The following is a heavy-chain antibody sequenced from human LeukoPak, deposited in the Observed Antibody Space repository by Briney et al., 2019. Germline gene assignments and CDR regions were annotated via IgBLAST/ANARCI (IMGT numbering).Heavy chain of an antibody. J-gene: IGHJ4*02. Sequence: SETLSLTCAVPGASMNTHYWSWIRQPPGKGLEWIGYMLDTVTTKDNPSLKSRFTLSADTSKNQFSLRLTSVTAADTAVYYCATIKRGNIFGYFDFWGQGIPVTVSS. D-gene: IGHD5-18*01. CDR1: GASMNTHY. CDR2: MLDTVTT. CDR3: ATIKRGNIFGYFDF. V-gene: IGHV4-59*11.